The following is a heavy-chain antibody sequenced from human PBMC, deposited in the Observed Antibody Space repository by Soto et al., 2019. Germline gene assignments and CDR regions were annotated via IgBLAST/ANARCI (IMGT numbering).Heavy chain of an antibody. V-gene: IGHV3-33*01. Sequence: PGGSLRLSCAASGFTFSSYGMHWVRQAPGKGLEWVAVIWYDGSNKYYADSVKGRFTISRDNSKNTLYLQMNSLRAEDTAVYYCARTGYCISTSCYLAYFQHWGQGTLVTVSS. J-gene: IGHJ1*01. CDR2: IWYDGSNK. D-gene: IGHD2-2*01. CDR1: GFTFSSYG. CDR3: ARTGYCISTSCYLAYFQH.